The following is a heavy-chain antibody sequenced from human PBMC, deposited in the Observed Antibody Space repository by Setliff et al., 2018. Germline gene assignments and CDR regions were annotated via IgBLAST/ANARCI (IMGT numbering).Heavy chain of an antibody. CDR2: INYSGST. J-gene: IGHJ4*01. V-gene: IGHV4-39*01. Sequence: SETLSLTCTVSGGSITSHYWGWIRQPPGKGLEWIGSINYSGSTYYNPSLKSRVTISVETSKNQFSLKLSSVTAADTAIYYCARSDDNFQYPDYWGQGTLVTVSS. D-gene: IGHD1-1*01. CDR1: GGSITSHY. CDR3: ARSDDNFQYPDY.